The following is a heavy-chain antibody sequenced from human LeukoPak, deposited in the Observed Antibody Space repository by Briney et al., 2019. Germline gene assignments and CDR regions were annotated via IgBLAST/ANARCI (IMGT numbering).Heavy chain of an antibody. Sequence: GGSLRLSCAASGFTFSSYWMHWVRQAPGKGLVWVSRINRDGSSTSYADSVKGRFTISRDNAKNSLYLQMNSLRAEDTAVYYCARDSPDYDILTGWNYYYYMDVWGKGTTVTISS. CDR1: GFTFSSYW. V-gene: IGHV3-74*01. J-gene: IGHJ6*03. D-gene: IGHD3-9*01. CDR3: ARDSPDYDILTGWNYYYYMDV. CDR2: INRDGSST.